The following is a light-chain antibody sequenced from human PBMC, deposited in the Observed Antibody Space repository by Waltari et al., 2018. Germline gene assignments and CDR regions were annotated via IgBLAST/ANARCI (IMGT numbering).Light chain of an antibody. CDR2: KAS. Sequence: DIQLTQSPSTLSASLGDRVTITCRANESVTTWLAWYRQKPQKAPELLIYKASMLEDGVPSRFSGSGSGTEFTLTISSLQPDDLATFYCQQYNGYPITFGQGTRVEIK. V-gene: IGKV1-5*03. CDR1: ESVTTW. CDR3: QQYNGYPIT. J-gene: IGKJ5*01.